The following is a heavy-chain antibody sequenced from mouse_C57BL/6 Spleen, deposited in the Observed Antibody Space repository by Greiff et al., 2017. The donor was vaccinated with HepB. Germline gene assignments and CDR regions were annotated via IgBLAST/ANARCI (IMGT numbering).Heavy chain of an antibody. D-gene: IGHD1-1*01. CDR3: ARDYYGSSDY. Sequence: EVMLVESGGGLVKPGGSLKLSCEASGFTFRSYAMSWVRQTPEKRLEWVATISDGGRYTYYPENVKGRFTISRDNAKNNLYLQMSHLKSEDTAMYYCARDYYGSSDYWGQGTTLTVSS. J-gene: IGHJ2*01. CDR1: GFTFRSYA. V-gene: IGHV5-4*01. CDR2: ISDGGRYT.